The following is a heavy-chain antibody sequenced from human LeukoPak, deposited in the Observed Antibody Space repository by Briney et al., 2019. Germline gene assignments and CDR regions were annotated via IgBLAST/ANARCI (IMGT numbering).Heavy chain of an antibody. CDR2: MNPNSGNT. Sequence: ASVKVSCTASGYTFTSYDINWVRQATGQGLEWMGWMNPNSGNTGYAQKFQGRVTMTRNTSISTAYMELSSLRSEDTAVYYCAREPSSLYYYYGMDVWGQGTTVTVSS. D-gene: IGHD1-14*01. CDR3: AREPSSLYYYYGMDV. CDR1: GYTFTSYD. J-gene: IGHJ6*02. V-gene: IGHV1-8*01.